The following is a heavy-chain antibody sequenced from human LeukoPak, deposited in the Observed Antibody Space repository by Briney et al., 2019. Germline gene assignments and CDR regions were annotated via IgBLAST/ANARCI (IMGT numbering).Heavy chain of an antibody. D-gene: IGHD1-26*01. CDR3: ARGRGSYSLDY. CDR2: INHSGST. J-gene: IGHJ4*02. Sequence: PSETLSLTCAVYGGSFSGYYWGWIRQPPGKGLEWIGEINHSGSTNYNPSLKSRVTISVDTSKNQFSLKLSSVTAADTAVYYCARGRGSYSLDYWGQGTLVTVSS. CDR1: GGSFSGYY. V-gene: IGHV4-34*01.